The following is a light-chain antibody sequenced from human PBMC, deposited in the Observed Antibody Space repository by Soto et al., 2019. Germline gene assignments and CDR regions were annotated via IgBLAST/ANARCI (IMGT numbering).Light chain of an antibody. Sequence: DIVMTQSPDSLAVSLGERATINCKSSQSVLYSSNNKNYLAWYQQKPGQPPKLLIYWASTRESGVPDRFSGSGSGTDFPLTISSLQAEDGAVYYCKQYYSTPLTFGGGTKLEIK. CDR2: WAS. CDR1: QSVLYSSNNKNY. CDR3: KQYYSTPLT. V-gene: IGKV4-1*01. J-gene: IGKJ4*01.